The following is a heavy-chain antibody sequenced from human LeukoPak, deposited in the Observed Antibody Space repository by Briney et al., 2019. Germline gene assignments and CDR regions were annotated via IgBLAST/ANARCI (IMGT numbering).Heavy chain of an antibody. J-gene: IGHJ4*02. CDR3: ASARALGILTPEPLDY. V-gene: IGHV4-34*01. CDR1: GGSFSGYY. CDR2: INHSGST. Sequence: SETLSLTCAVYGGSFSGYYWSWIRQPPGKGLEWIGEINHSGSTNYNPSLKSRVTISVDTSKNQFSLKLSSVTAADTAVYYCASARALGILTPEPLDYWGQGTLVTVSS. D-gene: IGHD4-23*01.